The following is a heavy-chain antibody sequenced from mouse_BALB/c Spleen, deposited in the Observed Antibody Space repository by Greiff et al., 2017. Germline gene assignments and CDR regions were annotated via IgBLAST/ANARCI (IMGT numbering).Heavy chain of an antibody. CDR2: INPYNDGT. V-gene: IGHV1-14*01. CDR3: ARGGLDYYAMDY. J-gene: IGHJ4*01. D-gene: IGHD3-3*01. CDR1: GYTFTSYV. Sequence: EVKLMESGPELVKPGASVKMSCKASGYTFTSYVMHWVKQKPGQGLEWIGYINPYNDGTKYNEKFKGKATLTSDKSSSTAYMELSSLTSEDSAVYYCARGGLDYYAMDYWGQGTSVTVSS.